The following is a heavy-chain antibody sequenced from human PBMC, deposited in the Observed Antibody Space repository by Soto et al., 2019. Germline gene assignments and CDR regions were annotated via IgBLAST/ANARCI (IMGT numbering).Heavy chain of an antibody. J-gene: IGHJ4*02. CDR1: GFTFGSFG. D-gene: IGHD5-18*01. Sequence: EVQLLESGGGLVQPGGSLRLSCAASGFTFGSFGMSWVRQAPGKGLEWVSAISATAGSTYYANSVKGRFTFSRDNSKNSLYPQMNSLRADDTAVYSWATDRGFSYGYGFDYWGQGTLVTVSS. CDR3: ATDRGFSYGYGFDY. V-gene: IGHV3-23*01. CDR2: ISATAGST.